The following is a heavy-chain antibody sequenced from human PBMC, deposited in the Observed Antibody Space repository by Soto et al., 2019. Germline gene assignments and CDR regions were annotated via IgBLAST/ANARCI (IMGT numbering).Heavy chain of an antibody. CDR3: AKGAAAGTRFVLYYFDY. Sequence: GGSLRLSCAASGFTFSSYAMSWVRQAPGKGLEWVSAISGSGGSTYYADSVKGRFTISRDNSKNTLYLQMNSLRAEDTAVYYCAKGAAAGTRFVLYYFDYWGQGTLVTVSS. J-gene: IGHJ4*02. CDR2: ISGSGGST. V-gene: IGHV3-23*01. CDR1: GFTFSSYA. D-gene: IGHD6-13*01.